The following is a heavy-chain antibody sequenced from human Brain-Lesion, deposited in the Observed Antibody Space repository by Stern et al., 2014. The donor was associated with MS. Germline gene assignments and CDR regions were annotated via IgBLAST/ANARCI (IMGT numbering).Heavy chain of an antibody. CDR2: IYYSGFT. CDR3: ARHDSVPRPSQLYSARDRGPGYFDY. CDR1: GGSISSSTYY. J-gene: IGHJ4*02. V-gene: IGHV4-39*01. D-gene: IGHD1-26*01. Sequence: VQLVQSGPGLVKPSETLSLTCTVSGGSISSSTYYWAWIRQPPGKGLEWIGHIYYSGFTYYNPSLKSRVTISVDMSKNQFSLKLRSVTAADTAIYYCARHDSVPRPSQLYSARDRGPGYFDYWGQGTLVTVSS.